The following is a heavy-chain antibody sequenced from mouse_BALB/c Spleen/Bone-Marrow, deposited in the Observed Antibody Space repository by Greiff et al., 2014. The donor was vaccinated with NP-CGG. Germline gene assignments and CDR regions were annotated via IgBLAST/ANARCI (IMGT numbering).Heavy chain of an antibody. J-gene: IGHJ2*01. D-gene: IGHD5-1*01. CDR2: IRNKPNGYTT. CDR1: GFTFTDYF. Sequence: EVQVVESGGGLVQPGGSLRLSRTTSGFTFTDYFMTWVRQPPGKALEWLGFIRNKPNGYTTEYNPSVKGRFTISRDNSQGILYLQMNTLRAEDSAIYYCARDYSGYFDFWGQGTTLTVSS. V-gene: IGHV7-3*02. CDR3: ARDYSGYFDF.